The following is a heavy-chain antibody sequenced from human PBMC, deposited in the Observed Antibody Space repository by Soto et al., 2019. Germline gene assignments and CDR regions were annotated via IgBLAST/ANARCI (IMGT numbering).Heavy chain of an antibody. J-gene: IGHJ3*02. Sequence: ASVKVSCKASGYTFTSYAMHWVRQAPGQRLEWMGWINAGNGNTKYSQKFQGRVTITRDTSASTAYMELSSLRSEDTAVYYCARDGESSGYYWTDGAFDIWGQGTMVTVSS. CDR2: INAGNGNT. CDR3: ARDGESSGYYWTDGAFDI. V-gene: IGHV1-3*01. CDR1: GYTFTSYA. D-gene: IGHD3-22*01.